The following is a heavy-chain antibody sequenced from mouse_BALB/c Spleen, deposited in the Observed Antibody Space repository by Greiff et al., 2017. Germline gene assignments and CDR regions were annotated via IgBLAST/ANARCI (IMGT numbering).Heavy chain of an antibody. CDR3: AREDTMITTGAY. V-gene: IGHV2-9*02. CDR1: GFSLTSYG. CDR2: IWAGGST. J-gene: IGHJ3*01. D-gene: IGHD2-4*01. Sequence: QVQLKQSGPGLVAPSQSLSITCTVSGFSLTSYGVHWVRQPPGKGLEWLGVIWAGGSTNYNSALMSRLSISKDNSKSQVFLKMNSLQTDDTAMYYCAREDTMITTGAYWGQGTLVTVSA.